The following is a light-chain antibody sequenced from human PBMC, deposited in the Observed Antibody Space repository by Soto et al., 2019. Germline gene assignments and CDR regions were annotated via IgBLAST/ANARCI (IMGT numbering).Light chain of an antibody. V-gene: IGKV3-11*01. CDR1: QSVSSY. CDR2: DAS. J-gene: IGKJ2*01. CDR3: QQRSNWPPYT. Sequence: EIVLKQSPATLSLSPGERATLSCRASQSVSSYLAWYQQKPGQAPRLLIYDASNRATGIPARFSGSGSGTDFTLTISSLEPDDFAVYYCQQRSNWPPYTFGQGTKLEIK.